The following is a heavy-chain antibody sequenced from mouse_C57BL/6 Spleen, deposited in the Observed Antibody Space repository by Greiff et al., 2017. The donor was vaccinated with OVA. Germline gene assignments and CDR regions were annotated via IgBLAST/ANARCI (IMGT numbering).Heavy chain of an antibody. J-gene: IGHJ2*01. Sequence: EVQVVESGGDLVKPGGSLKLSCAASGFTFSSYGMSWVRQTPDKRLEWVATISSGGSYTYSPDSVKGRFTISRDNAKNTLYLQMSSLKSEDTAMYYCARLYDYVYCDYWGQGTTLTVSS. D-gene: IGHD2-4*01. CDR3: ARLYDYVYCDY. CDR1: GFTFSSYG. CDR2: ISSGGSYT. V-gene: IGHV5-6*01.